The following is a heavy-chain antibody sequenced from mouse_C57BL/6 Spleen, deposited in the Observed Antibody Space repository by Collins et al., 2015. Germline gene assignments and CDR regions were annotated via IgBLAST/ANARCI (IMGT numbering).Heavy chain of an antibody. D-gene: IGHD1-1*01. CDR1: GYTFTSYW. CDR2: IDPSDSET. Sequence: QVQLQQPGAELVRPGSSVRLSCKASGYTFTSYWMHWVKQRPIQGLEWIGNIDPSDSETHYNQKFKDKATLTVDKSSSTAYMQLSSLTSEDSAVYYCARSPITTVVAPYYAMDYWGQGTSVTVSS. CDR3: ARSPITTVVAPYYAMDY. V-gene: IGHV1-52*01. J-gene: IGHJ4*01.